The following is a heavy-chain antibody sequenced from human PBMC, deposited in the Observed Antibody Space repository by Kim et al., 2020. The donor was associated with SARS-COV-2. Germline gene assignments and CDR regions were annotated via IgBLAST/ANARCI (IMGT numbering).Heavy chain of an antibody. CDR2: ISEYNGNT. CDR1: GHTFNNNG. CDR3: ARDLSSLGWFDP. Sequence: ASVKVSCKASGHTFNNNGISWVRQAPGQGLEGMGWISEYNGNTNYAQKFQGRVTMTTDTSTSTAYLELRNLRSDDTALYYCARDLSSLGWFDPWGQVTLVTVSS. V-gene: IGHV1-18*04. D-gene: IGHD3-16*01. J-gene: IGHJ5*02.